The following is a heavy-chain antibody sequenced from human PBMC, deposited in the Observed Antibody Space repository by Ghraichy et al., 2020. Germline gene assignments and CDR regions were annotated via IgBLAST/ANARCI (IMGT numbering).Heavy chain of an antibody. J-gene: IGHJ5*02. CDR3: AKYGYVDYYDSSGYYYGNWFDP. CDR1: GFTFSSYA. Sequence: GGSLRLSCAASGFTFSSYAMSWVRQAPGKGLEWVSAISGSGGSTYYADSVKGRFTISRDNSKNTLYLQMNSLRAEDTAVYYCAKYGYVDYYDSSGYYYGNWFDPWGQGTLVTVSS. V-gene: IGHV3-23*01. CDR2: ISGSGGST. D-gene: IGHD3-22*01.